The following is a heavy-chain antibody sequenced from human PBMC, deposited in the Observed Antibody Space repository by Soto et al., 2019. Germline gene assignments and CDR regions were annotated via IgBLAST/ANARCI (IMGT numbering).Heavy chain of an antibody. D-gene: IGHD3-3*01. Sequence: GGSLRLSCAASGFTFSSYAMSWVRQAPGKGLEWVSAISGSGGSTYYADSVKGRFTISRDNSKNTLYLQVNSLRAEDTAVYYCAKDGGDPFGVTYLDSWGQGTLVTVSS. CDR3: AKDGGDPFGVTYLDS. J-gene: IGHJ4*02. CDR2: ISGSGGST. CDR1: GFTFSSYA. V-gene: IGHV3-23*01.